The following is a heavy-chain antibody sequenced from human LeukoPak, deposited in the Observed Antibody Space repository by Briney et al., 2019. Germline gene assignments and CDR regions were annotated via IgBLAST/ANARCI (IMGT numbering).Heavy chain of an antibody. CDR3: ARVQIGIYEVDP. J-gene: IGHJ5*02. Sequence: ASVKVSCKASGYTFTGYYMHWVRQAPGQGLEWMGWINPNSGGTNYAQKFQGRVTMPRDTSISTAYMELSRLRSDDTAVYYCARVQIGIYEVDPWGQGTLVTVSS. D-gene: IGHD2/OR15-2a*01. CDR1: GYTFTGYY. CDR2: INPNSGGT. V-gene: IGHV1-2*02.